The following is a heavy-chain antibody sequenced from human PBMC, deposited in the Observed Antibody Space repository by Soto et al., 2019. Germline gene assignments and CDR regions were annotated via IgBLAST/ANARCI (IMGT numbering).Heavy chain of an antibody. J-gene: IGHJ4*02. CDR1: GFSLSTSGVG. V-gene: IGHV2-5*02. CDR3: AHRDGWPSRFDY. D-gene: IGHD3-10*01. Sequence: QITLKESGPTLVKPTQTLTLTCTFSGFSLSTSGVGVGWIRQPPGKALEWLGVIYWDDDKRYSPSLHSRLTITKDTSKNQVVLTMTNMDPVDTATYFCAHRDGWPSRFDYWGQGTLVTVSS. CDR2: IYWDDDK.